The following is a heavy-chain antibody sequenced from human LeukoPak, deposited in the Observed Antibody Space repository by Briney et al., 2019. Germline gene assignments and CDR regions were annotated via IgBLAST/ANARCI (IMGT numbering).Heavy chain of an antibody. V-gene: IGHV3-7*01. J-gene: IGHJ3*02. CDR2: INQDGSEK. CDR3: ARDQAMARGVIDAFDM. CDR1: GFTFSDYW. D-gene: IGHD3-10*01. Sequence: PGGSLKLSCAASGFTFSDYWMSWVSQAPGKGLEWVANINQDGSEKKYVDSVKGRFTISRDNAKNSLYVQMDSLRVEDTAVYYCARDQAMARGVIDAFDMWGQGTMVTVSS.